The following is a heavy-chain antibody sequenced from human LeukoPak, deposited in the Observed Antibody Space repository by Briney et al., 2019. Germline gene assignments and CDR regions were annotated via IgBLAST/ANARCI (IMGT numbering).Heavy chain of an antibody. V-gene: IGHV3-23*01. CDR1: GFTLSTSA. CDR2: ISGSGGST. D-gene: IGHD6-19*01. J-gene: IGHJ3*01. CDR3: AKDAGIAVSLV. Sequence: GGSLRLSCAASGFTLSTSAMSWVRQAPGKGLEWVSAISGSGGSTYYADSVKGRFTISRDNSKNTLYLQMNSLRAEDTAVYYCAKDAGIAVSLVWGQGTMVTVSS.